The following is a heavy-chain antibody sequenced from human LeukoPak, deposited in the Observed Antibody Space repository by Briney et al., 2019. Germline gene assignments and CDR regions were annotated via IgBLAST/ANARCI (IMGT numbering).Heavy chain of an antibody. V-gene: IGHV6-1*01. D-gene: IGHD7-27*01. CDR1: GDSVSSNSAA. J-gene: IGHJ4*02. CDR3: ARERSDWGALDY. Sequence: KLSQTLSLTCDISGDSVSSNSAAWNWIRQSPSRGLEWLGRTYCRSTWYNDYTISVKSRITINSDTSRNQFSLQLNSVTPEDTAVYYCARERSDWGALDYRGQGTLVTVSS. CDR2: TYCRSTWYN.